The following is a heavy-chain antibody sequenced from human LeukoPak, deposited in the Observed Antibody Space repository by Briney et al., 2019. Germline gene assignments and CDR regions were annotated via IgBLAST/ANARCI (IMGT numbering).Heavy chain of an antibody. CDR3: ARGQRIAAAGTYYYYYGMDV. Sequence: SETLSLTCTVSGGSISSYYWSWIRQPPGKGLEWIGYIYYSGSTNYNPSLKSRVTISVGTSKSQFSLKLSSVTAADTAVYYCARGQRIAAAGTYYYYYGMDVWGQGTTVTVSS. CDR1: GGSISSYY. V-gene: IGHV4-59*08. CDR2: IYYSGST. D-gene: IGHD6-13*01. J-gene: IGHJ6*02.